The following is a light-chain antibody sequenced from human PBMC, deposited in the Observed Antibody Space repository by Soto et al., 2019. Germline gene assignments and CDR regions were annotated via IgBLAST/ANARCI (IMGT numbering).Light chain of an antibody. CDR2: GAS. Sequence: EIVMTQSPGTLSVSPGERATLSCGASQSVGSNLAWYQQKPGQAPRLLIYGASTRAIGIPARFSGSGSGTEFTLTISSLQSEDFAVYYCLQYNNWWTFGQGTKVDIK. V-gene: IGKV3-15*01. CDR1: QSVGSN. J-gene: IGKJ1*01. CDR3: LQYNNWWT.